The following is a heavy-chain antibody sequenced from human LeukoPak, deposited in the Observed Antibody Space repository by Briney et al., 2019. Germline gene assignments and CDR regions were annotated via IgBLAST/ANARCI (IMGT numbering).Heavy chain of an antibody. J-gene: IGHJ4*02. Sequence: SETLSLTCTVSGGSISSSSYYWGWIRQPPGKGLEWIGSIYYSGSTYYNPSLKSRVTISVDKSKNQFSLKLSSVTAADTAVYYCARGLVGAAAGIAPLSFFDYWGQGTLVTVSS. CDR2: IYYSGST. D-gene: IGHD6-13*01. V-gene: IGHV4-39*07. CDR3: ARGLVGAAAGIAPLSFFDY. CDR1: GGSISSSSYY.